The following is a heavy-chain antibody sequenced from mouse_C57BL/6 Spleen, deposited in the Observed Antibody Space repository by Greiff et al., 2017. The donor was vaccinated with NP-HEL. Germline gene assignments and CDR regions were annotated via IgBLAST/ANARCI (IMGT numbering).Heavy chain of an antibody. CDR2: IDPETGGT. D-gene: IGHD2-14*01. CDR1: GYTFTDYE. V-gene: IGHV1-15*01. Sequence: VKLQESGAELVRPGASVTLSCKASGYTFTDYEMHWVKQTPVHGLEWIGAIDPETGGTAYNQKFKGKAILTADKSSSTAYMELRSLTSEDSAVYYCTRGVQAYWGQGTLVTVSA. CDR3: TRGVQAY. J-gene: IGHJ3*01.